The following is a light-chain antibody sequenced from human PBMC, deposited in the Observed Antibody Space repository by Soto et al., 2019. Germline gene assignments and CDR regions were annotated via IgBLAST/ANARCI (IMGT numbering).Light chain of an antibody. CDR3: LHDFNYPIT. V-gene: IGKV1-6*01. CDR1: QDIRND. Sequence: AIQMTQSPSSLSASVGDRVTITCRASQDIRNDLGWFQQKPGKAPKLLIYAISTLESGVPSRFSGSGSGTYFTLTISSLQPEDFATDFCLHDFNYPITVGQGTRLEIK. CDR2: AIS. J-gene: IGKJ5*01.